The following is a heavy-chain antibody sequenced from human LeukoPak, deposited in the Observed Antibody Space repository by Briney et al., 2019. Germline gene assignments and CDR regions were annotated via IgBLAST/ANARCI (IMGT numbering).Heavy chain of an antibody. D-gene: IGHD3-22*01. V-gene: IGHV1-69*05. CDR3: ARDIQDPRDYYDSSGYTLDY. CDR2: IIPIFGTA. CDR1: GGTFSSYA. J-gene: IGHJ4*02. Sequence: SSVKVSCKASGGTFSSYAISWGRQAPRQGLEWMGRIIPIFGTANYAQKFQGRVTITTDESTSTAYMELSSLRSEDTAVYYCARDIQDPRDYYDSSGYTLDYWGQGTLVTVSS.